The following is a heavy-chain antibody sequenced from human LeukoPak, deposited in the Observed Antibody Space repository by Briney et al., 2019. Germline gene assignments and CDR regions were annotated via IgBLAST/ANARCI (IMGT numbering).Heavy chain of an antibody. V-gene: IGHV3-23*01. CDR3: ARAPRGFQWFVEH. D-gene: IGHD3-22*01. CDR2: ISGYGENT. CDR1: GFTFSDYA. Sequence: GGSLRLSCATSGFTFSDYAMTWVRQAPGKGLEWVSDISGYGENTYYADSVKGRFTISRDSSKNTLYLQMNSLRAEDTAVYYCARAPRGFQWFVEHWGQGTPVTVSS. J-gene: IGHJ4*02.